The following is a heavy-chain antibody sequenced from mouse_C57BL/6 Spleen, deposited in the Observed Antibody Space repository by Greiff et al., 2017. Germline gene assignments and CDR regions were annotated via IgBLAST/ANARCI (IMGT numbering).Heavy chain of an antibody. V-gene: IGHV10-1*01. CDR3: EREYGGSSWYLDV. D-gene: IGHD5-1*01. CDR1: GFSFNTYA. CDR2: IRSNRNNYAT. J-gene: IGHJ1*03. Sequence: EVQLVESGGGLVQPKGSLRLSCAASGFSFNTYAMNWVRHAQGTGLDWVCRIRSNRNNYATYYADSVNERFTIYRAYSESVIYLQMNNLKSEDTAMYGREREYGGSSWYLDVWGTGTTVTVSS.